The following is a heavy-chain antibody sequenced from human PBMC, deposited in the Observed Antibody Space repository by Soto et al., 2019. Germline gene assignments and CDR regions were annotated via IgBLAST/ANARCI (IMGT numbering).Heavy chain of an antibody. D-gene: IGHD2-15*01. CDR2: IKSKADGETK. CDR3: CVVKRLDQYSTSGYWFDP. Sequence: GGSLRLSCAASGFTFSHAWMSWVRQAPGKGLEWVGRIKSKADGETKDYGAPVRGRFTISRDDAKDTLYLQMNSLRTEDTAVYYCCVVKRLDQYSTSGYWFDPWGPGTLVTVSS. CDR1: GFTFSHAW. J-gene: IGHJ5*02. V-gene: IGHV3-15*01.